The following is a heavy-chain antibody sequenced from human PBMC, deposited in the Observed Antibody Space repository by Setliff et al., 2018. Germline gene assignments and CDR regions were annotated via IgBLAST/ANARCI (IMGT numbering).Heavy chain of an antibody. Sequence: SETLSLTCTVSGGSISSSNYYWGWIRQPPGKGLEWTGNIYYGGSAYYNPSLKSRVTISVDTSKNQFSLKLSSVTAADTAMYYCARILGYCSGGSCYVPYWGQGTLVTVS. V-gene: IGHV4-39*07. J-gene: IGHJ4*02. CDR2: IYYGGSA. CDR3: ARILGYCSGGSCYVPY. CDR1: GGSISSSNYY. D-gene: IGHD2-15*01.